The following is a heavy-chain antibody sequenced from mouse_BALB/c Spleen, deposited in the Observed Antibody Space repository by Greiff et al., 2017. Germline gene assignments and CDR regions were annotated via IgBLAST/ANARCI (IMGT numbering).Heavy chain of an antibody. CDR3: ARATTVFDY. Sequence: EVQVVESGGGLVKPGGSLKLSCAASGFTFSSYAMSWVRQTPEKRLEWVASISSGGSTYYPDSVKGRFTISRDNARNILYLQMSSLRSEDTAMYYCARATTVFDYWGQGTTLTVSS. J-gene: IGHJ2*01. V-gene: IGHV5-6-5*01. D-gene: IGHD1-1*01. CDR1: GFTFSSYA. CDR2: ISSGGST.